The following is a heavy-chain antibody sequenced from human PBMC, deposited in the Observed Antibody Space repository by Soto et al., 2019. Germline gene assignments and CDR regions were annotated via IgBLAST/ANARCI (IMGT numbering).Heavy chain of an antibody. D-gene: IGHD5-12*01. J-gene: IGHJ4*02. Sequence: EVQLLESGGGLVQPGGSLRLSCAASGFTFSTYTMNWVRQAPGKGLEWVSGIFGSGDSTFYADSVRGRFTISRDNSKNTLYLQMNGLRDADTAIYYCTKDALPDGFWAFDYWGQGTLVTVSS. CDR3: TKDALPDGFWAFDY. CDR1: GFTFSTYT. CDR2: IFGSGDST. V-gene: IGHV3-23*01.